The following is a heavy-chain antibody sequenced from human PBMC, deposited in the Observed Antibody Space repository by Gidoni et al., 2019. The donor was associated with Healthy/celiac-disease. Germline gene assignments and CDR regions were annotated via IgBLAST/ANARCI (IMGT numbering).Heavy chain of an antibody. V-gene: IGHV3-30*18. Sequence: QVQLVESGGGVVQPGRSLRLSCAASGFTFSSYGMHWVRQAPGKGLEWVAVISYDGSNKYYAASVKGRFTISRDNSKNTLYLQMNSLRAEDTAVYYCAKDFVVMSSWGQGTLVTVSS. D-gene: IGHD3-22*01. CDR2: ISYDGSNK. CDR3: AKDFVVMSS. CDR1: GFTFSSYG. J-gene: IGHJ5*02.